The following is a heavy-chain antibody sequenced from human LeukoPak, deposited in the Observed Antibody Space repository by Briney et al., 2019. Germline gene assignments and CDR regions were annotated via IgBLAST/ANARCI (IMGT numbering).Heavy chain of an antibody. CDR1: GFTFSSYE. CDR2: ISSSGSTI. D-gene: IGHD2-2*01. V-gene: IGHV3-48*03. Sequence: GGSLRLSCAASGFTFSSYEMNWVRQAPGKGLEWVSYISSSGSTIYYADSVKGRFTISRDNAKNSLYLRMNSLRAEDTAVYYCARGGDIVVVPAAMNAFDIWGQGTMVTVSS. J-gene: IGHJ3*02. CDR3: ARGGDIVVVPAAMNAFDI.